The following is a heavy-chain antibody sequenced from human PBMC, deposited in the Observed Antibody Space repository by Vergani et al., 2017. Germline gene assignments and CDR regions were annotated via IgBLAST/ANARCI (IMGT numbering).Heavy chain of an antibody. J-gene: IGHJ4*02. V-gene: IGHV3-30*18. CDR3: AKGSIFGVEPPXFDY. D-gene: IGHD3-3*01. CDR2: ISYDGSNK. CDR1: GFTFSSYG. Sequence: QVQLVESGGGVVQPGRSLRLSCAASGFTFSSYGMHWVRQAPGKGLEWVAVISYDGSNKYYADSVQGRFTISRDNSKNTLYLQMNSLRAEDTAVYYCAKGSIFGVEPPXFDYWGQGTLVTVSS.